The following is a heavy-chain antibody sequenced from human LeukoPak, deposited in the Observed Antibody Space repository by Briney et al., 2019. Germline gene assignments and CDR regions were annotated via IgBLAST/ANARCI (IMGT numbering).Heavy chain of an antibody. CDR3: ARFEYSSSFDY. J-gene: IGHJ4*02. D-gene: IGHD6-6*01. CDR1: GGSISSGGYS. Sequence: SETLSLTCAVSGGSISSGGYSWSWIRQPPGKGLEWIGYIYHSGSTYYNPSLKSRVTISVDRSKNQFSLKLSSVTAADTAVYYCARFEYSSSFDYWGQGTLVTVSS. CDR2: IYHSGST. V-gene: IGHV4-30-2*01.